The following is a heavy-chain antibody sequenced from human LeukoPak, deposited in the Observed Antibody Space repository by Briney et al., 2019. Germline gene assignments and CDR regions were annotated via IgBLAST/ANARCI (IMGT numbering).Heavy chain of an antibody. V-gene: IGHV3-23*01. CDR2: ISGSGGST. J-gene: IGHJ6*03. Sequence: GGSLRLSCAASGFTFSSYAMSWVRQAPGKGLEWVSAISGSGGSTYYADSVKGRFTISRDNSKNTLYLQMNSLRAEDTAVYYCAKDDKGVKYCSSTSCHYYYYYYMDVWGKGTTVTVSS. CDR1: GFTFSSYA. D-gene: IGHD2-2*01. CDR3: AKDDKGVKYCSSTSCHYYYYYYMDV.